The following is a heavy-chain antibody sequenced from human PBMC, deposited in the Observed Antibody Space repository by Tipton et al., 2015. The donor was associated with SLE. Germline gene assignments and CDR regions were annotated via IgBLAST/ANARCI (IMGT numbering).Heavy chain of an antibody. CDR1: GGSISSHY. D-gene: IGHD6-19*01. CDR2: ISYSETN. J-gene: IGHJ5*02. V-gene: IGHV4-59*11. CDR3: ARDSSAVWFDP. Sequence: TLSLTCTVSGGSISSHYWSWIRQPPGKGLEWIGYISYSETNNYNPSLKSRVSMSVDTSKNQFSLKLTSVTAADTAVYYCARDSSAVWFDPWGQGMLVTVSS.